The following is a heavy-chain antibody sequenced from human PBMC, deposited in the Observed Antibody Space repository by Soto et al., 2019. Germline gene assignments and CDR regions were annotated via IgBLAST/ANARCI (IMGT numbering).Heavy chain of an antibody. CDR1: GFTFSSYG. Sequence: QVQLVESGGGVVQPGRSLRHSCAASGFTFSSYGMHWVRQAPGKGLECVAVIWYDGSNKYYVDSVKGRFTISRDNSKNTRYLQMNSLRAEDTAVYYGARGNYHGSGSFDYWGQGTLVTVSS. J-gene: IGHJ4*02. D-gene: IGHD3-10*01. CDR3: ARGNYHGSGSFDY. V-gene: IGHV3-33*01. CDR2: IWYDGSNK.